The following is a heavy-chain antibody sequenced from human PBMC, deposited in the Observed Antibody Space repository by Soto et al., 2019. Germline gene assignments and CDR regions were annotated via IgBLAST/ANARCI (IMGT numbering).Heavy chain of an antibody. D-gene: IGHD6-19*01. V-gene: IGHV4-39*01. Sequence: QLQLQESGPGLVKPSETLSLTCTVSGGSIRDSNYYWGWIRQSPGKGLEWIGSVYYSGTTHYNPSLQSQVTISVGTSKNQFSLNLRSVTVTDTAVYYCASHSGRFGIAGAGVDSWGQGTRVTVSS. J-gene: IGHJ5*01. CDR2: VYYSGTT. CDR3: ASHSGRFGIAGAGVDS. CDR1: GGSIRDSNYY.